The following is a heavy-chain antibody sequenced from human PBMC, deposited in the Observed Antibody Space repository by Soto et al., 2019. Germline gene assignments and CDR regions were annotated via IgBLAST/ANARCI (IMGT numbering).Heavy chain of an antibody. D-gene: IGHD2-21*01. J-gene: IGHJ6*03. CDR2: IYYSGST. CDR1: GGSISSSSYY. CDR3: ARIVGNYYYYMDV. Sequence: SETLSLTCTVSGGSISSSSYYWGWIRQPPGKGLEWIGSIYYSGSTYYNPSLKSRVTISVDTSKNQFSRKLSSGTAADTAVYYCARIVGNYYYYMDVWGKGTTVTVSS. V-gene: IGHV4-39*01.